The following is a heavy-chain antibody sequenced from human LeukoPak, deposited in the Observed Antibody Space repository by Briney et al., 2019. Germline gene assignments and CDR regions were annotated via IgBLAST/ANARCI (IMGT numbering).Heavy chain of an antibody. CDR3: APPAAAGPFDC. CDR1: GFTFSSYA. D-gene: IGHD6-13*01. V-gene: IGHV3-23*01. Sequence: LAGGSLRLSCAASGFTFSSYAMSWVRQAPGKGLEWVSTISASDDNTHYAESVRGRFTISRDNSKNTLFLQMNSLRADDTAVYYCAPPAAAGPFDCWGQGTLVTVSS. CDR2: ISASDDNT. J-gene: IGHJ4*02.